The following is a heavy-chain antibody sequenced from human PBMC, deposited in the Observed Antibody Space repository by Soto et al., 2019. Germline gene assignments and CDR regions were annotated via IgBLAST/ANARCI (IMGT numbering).Heavy chain of an antibody. D-gene: IGHD4-17*01. CDR3: TTVLGY. Sequence: EVQLVESGGGLVQPGGSLRLSCAASGIIFTNYWMHWVRQAPGQGLVWVSRIDNDGSGTSYADSVKGRFTISRDNAKNTVYLHMNCLRAEDTAICCGTTVLGYWGQGTLVTVSS. J-gene: IGHJ4*02. CDR1: GIIFTNYW. CDR2: IDNDGSGT. V-gene: IGHV3-74*01.